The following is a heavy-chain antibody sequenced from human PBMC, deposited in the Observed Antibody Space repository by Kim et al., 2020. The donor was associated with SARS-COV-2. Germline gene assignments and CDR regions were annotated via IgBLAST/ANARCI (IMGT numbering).Heavy chain of an antibody. CDR2: ISRGGRSI. CDR1: GFTFSTYH. CDR3: ARDGDYYATAGYPDSFD. Sequence: GGSLRLSCAASGFTFSTYHMTWVRQAPGKGLEWLSSISRGGRSIFYADSVKGRFTISRDNAVNSLYLQLDSLRAEYTAVYYFARDGDYYATAGYPDSFD. D-gene: IGHD3-22*01. J-gene: IGHJ4*01. V-gene: IGHV3-21*01.